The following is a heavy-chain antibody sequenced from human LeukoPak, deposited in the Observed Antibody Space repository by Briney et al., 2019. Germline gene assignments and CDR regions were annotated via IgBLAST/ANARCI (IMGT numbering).Heavy chain of an antibody. Sequence: GGSLRLSCAASGFTVSSNYMSWVRQAPGKGLEWVSVIYSDGDTYYADSVKGRFTISRDSSKNTLYLQMNSLRAEDTAVYYCARAAKVLHYFYWAKEGSLFEHWGQGTLVTVSS. V-gene: IGHV3-53*01. CDR1: GFTVSSNY. CDR3: ARAAKVLHYFYWAKEGSLFEH. CDR2: IYSDGDT. J-gene: IGHJ4*02. D-gene: IGHD3-9*01.